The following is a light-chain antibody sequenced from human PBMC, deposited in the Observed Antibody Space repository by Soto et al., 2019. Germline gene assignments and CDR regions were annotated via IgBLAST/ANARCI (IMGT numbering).Light chain of an antibody. Sequence: EIVMTQSPATLSVSAGERVTLSCRASQSISSSLAWYQQKPGQAPSLLFYGASTMASGVPARFSGSGSRTEITLTISSLQSEGFAVYYCHQYNGWPRTFGQGTKVEI. J-gene: IGKJ1*01. CDR1: QSISSS. CDR3: HQYNGWPRT. V-gene: IGKV3-15*01. CDR2: GAS.